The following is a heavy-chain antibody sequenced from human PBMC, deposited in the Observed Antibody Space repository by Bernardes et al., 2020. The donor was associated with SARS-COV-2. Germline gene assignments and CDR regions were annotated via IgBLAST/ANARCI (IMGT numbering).Heavy chain of an antibody. CDR3: AKDGHRDGYNPSDH. D-gene: IGHD5-18*01. V-gene: IGHV3-30*18. CDR2: ISDDGSNK. Sequence: GGSLRLSCAASGFSFSNYGMHWVRQAPGKGLQWVAVISDDGSNKQYADSVKGRFTISRDDSKSTLYLQMHSLRAEDTAMYHCAKDGHRDGYNPSDHWGQGTLVTVSS. J-gene: IGHJ4*02. CDR1: GFSFSNYG.